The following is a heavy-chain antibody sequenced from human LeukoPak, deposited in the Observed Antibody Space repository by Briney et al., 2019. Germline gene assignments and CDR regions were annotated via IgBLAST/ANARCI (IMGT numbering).Heavy chain of an antibody. CDR3: ARVGVTEPDYYGMDV. D-gene: IGHD1-14*01. J-gene: IGHJ6*02. Sequence: SETLSLTCSVSGASVSSGSYYWSWIRQPPGKGLEWIGYMYYSGSTNYNPSLKSRVTISVDTSKNQFSLKLSSVTAADTAVYYCARVGVTEPDYYGMDVWGQGTTVTVSS. CDR1: GASVSSGSYY. V-gene: IGHV4-61*01. CDR2: MYYSGST.